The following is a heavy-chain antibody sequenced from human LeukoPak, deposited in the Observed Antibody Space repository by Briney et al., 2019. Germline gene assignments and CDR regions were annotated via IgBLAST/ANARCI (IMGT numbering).Heavy chain of an antibody. D-gene: IGHD3-10*01. CDR3: AKDELGSLRGGYFDY. CDR2: ISGSGGST. V-gene: IGHV3-23*01. J-gene: IGHJ4*02. CDR1: GFTFNNYA. Sequence: GGSLRLSCAASGFTFNNYAMNWVRQCPGKGLEWVSAISGSGGSTYYADSVKGRFTISRDNSKNTLYLQMNSLRAEDTAIYYCAKDELGSLRGGYFDYWGQGTVVTVSS.